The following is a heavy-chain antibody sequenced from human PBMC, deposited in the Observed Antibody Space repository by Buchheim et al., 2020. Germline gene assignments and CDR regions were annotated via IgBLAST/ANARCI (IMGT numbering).Heavy chain of an antibody. CDR1: GGSFSGYY. CDR2: INHSGST. CDR3: ARGPGFVIDYPDY. V-gene: IGHV4-34*01. Sequence: QVQLQQWGAGLLKPSETLSLTCAVYGGSFSGYYWSWIRQPPGKGLEWIGEINHSGSTNYNPSLKSRVTISLATSKNQLSLKLSSVTDADTAVYYCARGPGFVIDYPDYWGQGTL. J-gene: IGHJ4*02. D-gene: IGHD3-22*01.